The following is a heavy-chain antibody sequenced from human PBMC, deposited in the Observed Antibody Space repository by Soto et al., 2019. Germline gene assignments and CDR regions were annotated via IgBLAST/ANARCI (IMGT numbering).Heavy chain of an antibody. CDR3: ARDLGDSSSWFTYGMDV. J-gene: IGHJ6*02. CDR1: GYTFTGYY. D-gene: IGHD6-13*01. V-gene: IGHV1-2*04. Sequence: ASVKVSCKASGYTFTGYYMHWVRQAPGQGLEWMGWINPNSGGTNYAQKFQGWVTMTRDTSISTAYMELSRLRSDDTAVYYCARDLGDSSSWFTYGMDVWGQGTTVTSP. CDR2: INPNSGGT.